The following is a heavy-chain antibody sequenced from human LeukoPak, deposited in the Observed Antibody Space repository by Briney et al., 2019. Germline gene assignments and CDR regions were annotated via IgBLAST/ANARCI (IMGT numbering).Heavy chain of an antibody. V-gene: IGHV4-39*07. CDR1: GNSISSSSYY. CDR2: INYYGKT. CDR3: GRSAGFVHFDH. J-gene: IGHJ4*02. D-gene: IGHD3-16*01. Sequence: PSETLSLTCTVSGNSISSSSYYWVWIRQPPGKGLEWIGSINYYGKTYYNPSVKSRVTISVDTSKNQFSLMVRSVTAADTAVYYCGRSAGFVHFDHWGQGTLVTVSS.